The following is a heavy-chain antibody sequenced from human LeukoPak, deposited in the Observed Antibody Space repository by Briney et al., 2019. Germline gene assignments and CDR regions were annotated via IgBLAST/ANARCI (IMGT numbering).Heavy chain of an antibody. Sequence: PSETLSLTCTVSGDSISSYYWSWIRQPAGKGLEWIGRIYTSGYTNYNPSLKSRVAMSLDTSKNQFSLKLSSVTAADTAVYYCARVSCTSTSCPGWIDPWGQGTLVTVSS. J-gene: IGHJ5*02. CDR1: GDSISSYY. CDR2: IYTSGYT. D-gene: IGHD2-2*01. CDR3: ARVSCTSTSCPGWIDP. V-gene: IGHV4-4*07.